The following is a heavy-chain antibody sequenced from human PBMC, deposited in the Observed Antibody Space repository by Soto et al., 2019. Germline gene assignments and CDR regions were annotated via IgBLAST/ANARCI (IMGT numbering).Heavy chain of an antibody. Sequence: SETLSLTCTVSGGSISSSSYYWGWIRQPPGKVLEWIGSIYYSGSTYYNPSLKSRVTISVDTSKNQFSLKLSSVTAADTAVYYCARQCGCAAVDTVSDYGMDVWGQGTTVTVSS. J-gene: IGHJ6*02. CDR3: ARQCGCAAVDTVSDYGMDV. CDR1: GGSISSSSYY. V-gene: IGHV4-39*01. CDR2: IYYSGST. D-gene: IGHD5-18*01.